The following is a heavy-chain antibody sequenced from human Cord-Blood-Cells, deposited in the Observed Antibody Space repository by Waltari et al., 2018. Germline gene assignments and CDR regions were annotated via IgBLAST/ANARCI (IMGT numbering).Heavy chain of an antibody. D-gene: IGHD2-2*01. CDR3: ARHVGGSSTSCYDY. Sequence: QVQLQESGPGLVKPSETLSLTCTVSGGSISSYYWSWIRQPPGKGLEWIGYIYYSGGTNYNPSRKGRVTISVDTSKNQFSLKLSSVTAADTAVYYCARHVGGSSTSCYDYWGQGTLVTVSS. J-gene: IGHJ4*02. CDR2: IYYSGGT. V-gene: IGHV4-59*08. CDR1: GGSISSYY.